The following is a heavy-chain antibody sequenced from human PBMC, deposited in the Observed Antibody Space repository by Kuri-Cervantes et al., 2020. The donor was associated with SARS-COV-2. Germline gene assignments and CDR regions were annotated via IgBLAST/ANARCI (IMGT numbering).Heavy chain of an antibody. CDR1: GFTFSSYG. CDR2: IRYDGSNQ. D-gene: IGHD1-1*01. CDR3: AKSAHNNGNDAFDV. Sequence: GESLKISCAASGFTFSSYGMHWVRQAPGKGLEWVTFIRYDGSNQYHGDSVKGRFTISRDSSKNTLYLQMNSLRAEDTAVYYCAKSAHNNGNDAFDVWGQGTMVTVSS. J-gene: IGHJ3*01. V-gene: IGHV3-30*02.